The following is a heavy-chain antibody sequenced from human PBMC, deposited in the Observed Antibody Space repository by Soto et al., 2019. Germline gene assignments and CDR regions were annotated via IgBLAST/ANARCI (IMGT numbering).Heavy chain of an antibody. J-gene: IGHJ5*02. CDR3: VNRGGSFHYWFDP. Sequence: PSETLSLTCTVSGGSISSSSYYWGWIRQPPGKGLEWIGSIYYSGSTYYNPSLKSRVTISVDTSKNQFSLKLSSVTAADTAVYYCVNRGGSFHYWFDPWGQGTLVTVSS. D-gene: IGHD2-15*01. V-gene: IGHV4-39*01. CDR1: GGSISSSSYY. CDR2: IYYSGST.